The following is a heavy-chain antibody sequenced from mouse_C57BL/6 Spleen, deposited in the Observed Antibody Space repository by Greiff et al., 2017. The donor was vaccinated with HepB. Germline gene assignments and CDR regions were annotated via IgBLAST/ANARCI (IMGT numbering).Heavy chain of an antibody. CDR1: GYTFTEYT. CDR3: ARHVLTGVLDY. CDR2: FYPGSGSI. V-gene: IGHV1-62-2*01. Sequence: VQLQQSGAELVKPGASVKLSCKASGYTFTEYTIHWVKQRPGQGLEWIGWFYPGSGSIKYNEKFKDKATLTADKSCRTVYMELSSLTSDDAAVYFCARHVLTGVLDYWGQGTTLTVSS. D-gene: IGHD4-1*01. J-gene: IGHJ2*01.